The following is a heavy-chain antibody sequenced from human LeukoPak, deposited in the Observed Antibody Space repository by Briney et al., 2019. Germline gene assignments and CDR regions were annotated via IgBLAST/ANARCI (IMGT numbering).Heavy chain of an antibody. D-gene: IGHD3-9*01. CDR3: ARDYDILTGYYTYYGMDV. CDR2: INPNSGGT. Sequence: RASVKVSCKASGYTFTGYYMHWVRQAPGQGLEWMGWINPNSGGTNYAQKFQGRVTMTRDTSISTAYMELSRLRSDDTAVYYCARDYDILTGYYTYYGMDVRGQGTTVTVSS. CDR1: GYTFTGYY. J-gene: IGHJ6*02. V-gene: IGHV1-2*02.